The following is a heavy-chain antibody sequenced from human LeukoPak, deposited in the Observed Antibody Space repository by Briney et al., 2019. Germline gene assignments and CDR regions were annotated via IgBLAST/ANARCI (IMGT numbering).Heavy chain of an antibody. Sequence: PGGSLRLSCAPSGFTLLSQTIRCVRQAPGKGLEWVSGISGSGGSTYYADSVKGRFTIPRDNSKHTLYLQMNGLRVEDTAVYFCAALSLFRIADYFDDWGQGTLITVSS. CDR2: ISGSGGST. V-gene: IGHV3-23*01. CDR1: GFTLLSQT. D-gene: IGHD2-21*01. CDR3: AALSLFRIADYFDD. J-gene: IGHJ4*02.